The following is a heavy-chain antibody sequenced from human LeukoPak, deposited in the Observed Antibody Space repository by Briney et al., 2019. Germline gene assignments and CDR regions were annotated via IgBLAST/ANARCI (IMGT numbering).Heavy chain of an antibody. CDR2: IIPIFGTA. D-gene: IGHD1-7*01. CDR3: ARDRLELRWFDP. J-gene: IGHJ5*02. V-gene: IGHV1-69*13. CDR1: GGTFSSYA. Sequence: ASVKVSCKASGGTFSSYAISWVRQAPGQGLEWMGGIIPIFGTASYAQKFQGRVTITADESTSTAYMELSSLRSEDTAVYYCARDRLELRWFDPWGQGTLVTVSS.